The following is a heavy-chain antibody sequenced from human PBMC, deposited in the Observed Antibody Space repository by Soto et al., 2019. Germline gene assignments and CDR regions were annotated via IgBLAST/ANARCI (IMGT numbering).Heavy chain of an antibody. CDR1: GYTFTSYG. J-gene: IGHJ4*02. D-gene: IGHD4-17*01. V-gene: IGHV1-18*01. Sequence: ASVKVSCKASGYTFTSYGISWLRQAPGQGLEWMGWISTYNGNTNYAQKLQGRVTITTDTYTGTAYMELRSLRSDATAVYYCASHDYGDYGGFDYWGQGTLVTVSS. CDR3: ASHDYGDYGGFDY. CDR2: ISTYNGNT.